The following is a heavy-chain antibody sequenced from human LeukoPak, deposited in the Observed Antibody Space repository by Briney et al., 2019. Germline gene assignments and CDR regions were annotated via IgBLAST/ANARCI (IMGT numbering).Heavy chain of an antibody. D-gene: IGHD6-13*01. CDR2: ISGSGGST. V-gene: IGHV3-23*01. Sequence: GGSLRLSCAASGFTFSSYAMSWVRQAPGKGLEWVSAISGSGGSTYYADSVKGRFTISRDNSKNTLYLQMNSLRAEDTAIYYCAKDLIIYSSSRRAFDYWGQGTLVTVSS. CDR3: AKDLIIYSSSRRAFDY. CDR1: GFTFSSYA. J-gene: IGHJ4*02.